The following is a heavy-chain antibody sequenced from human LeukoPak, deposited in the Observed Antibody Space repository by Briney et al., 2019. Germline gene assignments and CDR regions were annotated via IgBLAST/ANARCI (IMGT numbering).Heavy chain of an antibody. CDR2: ISSSGSTI. D-gene: IGHD4-17*01. V-gene: IGHV3-48*03. CDR1: GFTFSSYE. J-gene: IGHJ3*02. CDR3: ASADYGAFDI. Sequence: GGSLRLSCAASGFTFSSYEMNWVRQAPGKGLEWVSYISSSGSTIYYADSVKGRFTISRDNAKNSLYLQMNSLRAEDTAVYYCASADYGAFDIWGQGTMVTVSS.